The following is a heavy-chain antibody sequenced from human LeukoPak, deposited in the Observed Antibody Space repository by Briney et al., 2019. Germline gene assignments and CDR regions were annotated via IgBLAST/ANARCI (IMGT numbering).Heavy chain of an antibody. Sequence: PGGSLRLSCAASGFTFSSYWMHWVRQAPGKGLVWVSRSNADGSSRSYADSVKGRFTISRDNSKNTLYLQMNSLRAEDTAVYYCARDFTRIPIRGYSSELFDYWGQGTLVTVSS. CDR3: ARDFTRIPIRGYSSELFDY. CDR2: SNADGSSR. V-gene: IGHV3-74*01. J-gene: IGHJ4*02. D-gene: IGHD5-18*01. CDR1: GFTFSSYW.